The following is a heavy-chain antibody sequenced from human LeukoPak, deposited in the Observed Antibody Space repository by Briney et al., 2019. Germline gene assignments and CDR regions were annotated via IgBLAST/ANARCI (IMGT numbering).Heavy chain of an antibody. D-gene: IGHD4-17*01. V-gene: IGHV1-2*04. J-gene: IGHJ4*02. CDR3: ARDPGTHPTVTDY. CDR1: GYTFTGYY. Sequence: ASVKVSCKASGYTFTGYYMHWVRQAPGQGLEWMGWTNPNSGGTNYAQKFQGWVTMTRDTSISTAYMELSRLRSDDTAVYYCARDPGTHPTVTDYWGQGTLVTVSS. CDR2: TNPNSGGT.